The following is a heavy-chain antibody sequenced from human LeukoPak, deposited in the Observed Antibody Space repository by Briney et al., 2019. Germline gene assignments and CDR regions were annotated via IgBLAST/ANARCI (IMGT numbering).Heavy chain of an antibody. CDR2: INHSGST. D-gene: IGHD3-16*02. J-gene: IGHJ3*02. CDR1: GGSVGSSNW. Sequence: SETLSLTCAVSGGSVGSSNWWTWVRQPPGKGLEWIGEINHSGSTNYNPSLKSRVTISVDTSKNQFSLKLSSVTAADTAVYYCARRNTAYDYVWGSYRPVGAFDIWGQGTMVTVSS. CDR3: ARRNTAYDYVWGSYRPVGAFDI. V-gene: IGHV4-4*02.